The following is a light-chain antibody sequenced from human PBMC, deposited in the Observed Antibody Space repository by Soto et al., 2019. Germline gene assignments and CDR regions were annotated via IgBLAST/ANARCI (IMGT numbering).Light chain of an antibody. J-gene: IGKJ4*01. Sequence: EIGLTQSPGTLSLSPGERATLSCRASQSVRSGFLAWYQQKRGHAPRLLIYGAAYRATVIPDRFSGSWSGTEFILPISRLEPEDFGLYYCPQYGRSPHTFGGGTKVDIK. CDR1: QSVRSGF. V-gene: IGKV3-20*01. CDR3: PQYGRSPHT. CDR2: GAA.